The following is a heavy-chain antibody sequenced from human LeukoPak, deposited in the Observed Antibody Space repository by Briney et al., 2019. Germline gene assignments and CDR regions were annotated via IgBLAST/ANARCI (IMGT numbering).Heavy chain of an antibody. J-gene: IGHJ6*03. CDR1: GGSISSYY. D-gene: IGHD5-12*01. CDR2: IYTSGST. Sequence: PSETLSLTCTVPGGSISSYYWSWIRQPAGKGLEWIGRIYTSGSTNYNPSLKSRVTMSVDTSKNQFSLKLSSVTAADTAVYYCARETYDPLYYYYMDVWGKGTTVTISS. V-gene: IGHV4-4*07. CDR3: ARETYDPLYYYYMDV.